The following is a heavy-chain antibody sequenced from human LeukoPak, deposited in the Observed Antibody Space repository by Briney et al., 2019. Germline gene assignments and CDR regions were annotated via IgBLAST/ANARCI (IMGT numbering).Heavy chain of an antibody. CDR2: IYTSGST. CDR1: GGSISSSSYY. CDR3: ARGNSYGVYFDY. J-gene: IGHJ4*02. D-gene: IGHD5-18*01. V-gene: IGHV4-61*05. Sequence: SETLSLTCTVSGGSISSSSYYWSWIRQPPGRGLEWVGYIYTSGSTNYNPSLTSRVTISVDTSKNQFSLKLSSVTAADTAVYYCARGNSYGVYFDYWGQGTLVTVSS.